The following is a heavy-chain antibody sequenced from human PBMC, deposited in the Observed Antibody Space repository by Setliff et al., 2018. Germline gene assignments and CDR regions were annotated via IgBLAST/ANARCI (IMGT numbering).Heavy chain of an antibody. CDR3: ARHLWGRYMAESSDYFDY. CDR1: GASLSSGSNY. D-gene: IGHD3-3*02. CDR2: IYTTGTT. J-gene: IGHJ4*02. Sequence: SETLSLTCTVSGASLSSGSNYWGWFRQPAGKGLEWIGRIYTTGTTNYSPSLTGRVTISADTSKNQISLKLSSASAADTAVYYCARHLWGRYMAESSDYFDYWGQGSLVTVSS. V-gene: IGHV4-61*02.